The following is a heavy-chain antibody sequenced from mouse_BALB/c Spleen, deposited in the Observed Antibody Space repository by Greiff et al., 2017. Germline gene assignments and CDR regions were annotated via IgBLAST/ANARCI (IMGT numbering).Heavy chain of an antibody. CDR2: ISSGGGST. CDR3: ARRGNYYAMDY. D-gene: IGHD2-1*01. Sequence: EVKLLESGGGLVKPGGSLKLSCAASGFAFSSYDMSWVRQTPEKRLEWVAYISSGGGSTYYPDTVKGRFTISRDNAKNTLYLQMSSLKSEDTAMFYCARRGNYYAMDYWGQGTSVTVAS. CDR1: GFAFSSYD. J-gene: IGHJ4*01. V-gene: IGHV5-12-1*01.